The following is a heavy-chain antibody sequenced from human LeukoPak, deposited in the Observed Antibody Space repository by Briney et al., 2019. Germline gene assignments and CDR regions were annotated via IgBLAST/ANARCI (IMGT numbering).Heavy chain of an antibody. CDR2: INPNSGGT. Sequence: ASVKVSCKASGYTFTSYGISWVRQAPGQGLEWMGWINPNSGGTNYAQKFQGRVTMTRDTSISTAYMELNRLRSDDTAVYYCARRSHYYDSSPFDYWGQGTLVTVSS. CDR3: ARRSHYYDSSPFDY. CDR1: GYTFTSYG. D-gene: IGHD3-22*01. J-gene: IGHJ4*02. V-gene: IGHV1-2*02.